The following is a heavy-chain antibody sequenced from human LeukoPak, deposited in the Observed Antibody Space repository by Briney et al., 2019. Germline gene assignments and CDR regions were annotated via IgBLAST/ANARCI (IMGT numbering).Heavy chain of an antibody. V-gene: IGHV1-18*01. Sequence: ASVKVSCKASGYTFTSYGISWVRQAPGQGLEWMGWISAYNGNTNYAQKLQGRVTMTTDTSTSTAYMELRSLRSDDTAVYYCARAYYDSSESWFDPWGQGTLVTVSS. CDR3: ARAYYDSSESWFDP. CDR2: ISAYNGNT. D-gene: IGHD3-22*01. CDR1: GYTFTSYG. J-gene: IGHJ5*02.